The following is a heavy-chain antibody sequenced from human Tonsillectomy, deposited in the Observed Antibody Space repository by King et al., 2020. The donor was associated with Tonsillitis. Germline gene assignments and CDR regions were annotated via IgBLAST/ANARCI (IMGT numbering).Heavy chain of an antibody. D-gene: IGHD4-17*01. V-gene: IGHV3-23*04. CDR1: GFTFNNYA. J-gene: IGHJ4*02. CDR3: ARGGAIDGDPSLWYEY. Sequence: VQLVESGGGLVKPGGSLRLSCAASGFTFNNYAMSWVRQAPGKGLEWVSSISGSGGSTYYADSVRGRFTISRDNSKNTLYLQMNSLRAEDTAVYYCARGGAIDGDPSLWYEYWGQGTLVTVSS. CDR2: ISGSGGST.